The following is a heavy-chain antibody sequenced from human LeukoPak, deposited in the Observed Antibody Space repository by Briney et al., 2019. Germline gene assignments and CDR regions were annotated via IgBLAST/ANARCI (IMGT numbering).Heavy chain of an antibody. D-gene: IGHD3-22*01. Sequence: PSETLSLTCTASGGSISSYYWSWIRQPAGKGLEWIGRIYTSGSTNYNPSLKSRVTMSVDTSKNQFSLKLSSVTAADTAVYYCARARNYYDSSGYYRFDPWGQGTLVTVSS. V-gene: IGHV4-4*07. CDR2: IYTSGST. CDR3: ARARNYYDSSGYYRFDP. CDR1: GGSISSYY. J-gene: IGHJ5*02.